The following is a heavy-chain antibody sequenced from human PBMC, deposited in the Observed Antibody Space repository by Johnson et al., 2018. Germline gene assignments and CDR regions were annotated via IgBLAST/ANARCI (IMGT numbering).Heavy chain of an antibody. V-gene: IGHV3-72*01. CDR3: TRRRRGGRENDY. D-gene: IGHD3-10*01. CDR1: GFTFSDHY. J-gene: IGHJ4*02. Sequence: VQLVQSGGGLVQPGGSLRLSCATSGFTFSDHYLDWVRQAPGKGLEWVGRIRSKADGYTTDYAASVKGRFTISGDDSKASLYLQMNSLKSEDTAVYYCTRRRRGGRENDYWGRGTLVTVSS. CDR2: IRSKADGYTT.